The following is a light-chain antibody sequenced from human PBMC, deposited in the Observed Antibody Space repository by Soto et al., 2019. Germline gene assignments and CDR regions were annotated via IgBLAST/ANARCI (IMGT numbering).Light chain of an antibody. CDR1: SGNIASYY. CDR3: QSYDAVTQV. V-gene: IGLV6-57*04. Sequence: NFMLTQPHSVPESPGKTVTISCTRSSGNIASYYVHWYQQRPGSAPTTVIYENKQRPSGVPDRFSGSIDRSSNSASLTVSGLQTEDEADYYCQSYDAVTQVFGGGTKVTVL. J-gene: IGLJ2*01. CDR2: ENK.